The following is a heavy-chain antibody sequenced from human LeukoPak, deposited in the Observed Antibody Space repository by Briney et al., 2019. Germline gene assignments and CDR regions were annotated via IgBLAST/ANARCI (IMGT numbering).Heavy chain of an antibody. Sequence: PAGSPRLSCAASGFTFSSYWMHWVRQAPGKGLVWVSRINSDGSSTSYADSVKGRFTISRDNAKNTPYLQMNSLRAEDTAVYYCARVGPPYDSNYWGEGTPVSASS. CDR2: INSDGSST. CDR3: ARVGPPYDSNY. V-gene: IGHV3-74*01. J-gene: IGHJ4*02. D-gene: IGHD3-22*01. CDR1: GFTFSSYW.